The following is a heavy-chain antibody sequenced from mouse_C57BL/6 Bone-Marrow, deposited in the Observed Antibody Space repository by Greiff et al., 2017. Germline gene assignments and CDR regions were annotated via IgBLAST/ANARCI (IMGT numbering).Heavy chain of an antibody. D-gene: IGHD1-1*01. CDR3: ARHYGSPWFAY. CDR2: IYPGDGDT. V-gene: IGHV1-82*01. CDR1: GYAFSSSW. Sequence: VMLVESGPELVKPGASVKISCKASGYAFSSSWMNWVKQRPGKGLEWIGRIYPGDGDTNYNGKFKGKATLTADKSSSTAYMQLSSLASEDSAVYFCARHYGSPWFAYWGQGTLVTVSA. J-gene: IGHJ3*01.